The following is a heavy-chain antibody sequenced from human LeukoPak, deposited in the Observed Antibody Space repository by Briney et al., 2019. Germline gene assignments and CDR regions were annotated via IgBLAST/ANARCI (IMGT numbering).Heavy chain of an antibody. CDR2: ISSSSSYI. CDR3: ARVHRGSGSYRDY. J-gene: IGHJ4*02. V-gene: IGHV3-21*01. D-gene: IGHD3-10*01. CDR1: GFTFSSYS. Sequence: GGSLRLSCAASGFTFSSYSMNWVRQAPGKGLEWVSSISSSSSYIYYADSVKGRFTISRDNAKNSLYLQMNSLRAEDTAVYYCARVHRGSGSYRDYWGQGTLVTVSS.